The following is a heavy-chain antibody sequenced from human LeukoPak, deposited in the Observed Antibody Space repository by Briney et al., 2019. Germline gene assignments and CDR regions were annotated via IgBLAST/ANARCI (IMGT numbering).Heavy chain of an antibody. D-gene: IGHD6-19*01. Sequence: SETLTLTCTVSGGSIRSSGYYWGWIRQPPGKGLEWIGSIYYSGSTYYNASLKSRGTISVDTSKNQFSLKLNSVTAADTAVYFCARQVVAVAGTGYFDYWGQGTLVTVSS. CDR3: ARQVVAVAGTGYFDY. CDR2: IYYSGST. CDR1: GGSIRSSGYY. J-gene: IGHJ4*02. V-gene: IGHV4-39*01.